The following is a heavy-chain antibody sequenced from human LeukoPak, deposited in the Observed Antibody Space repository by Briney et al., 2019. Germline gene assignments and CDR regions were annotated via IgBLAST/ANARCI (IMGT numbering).Heavy chain of an antibody. J-gene: IGHJ3*02. CDR1: GYTFTGYY. V-gene: IGHV1-2*02. CDR3: ARERDTAMATGDAFDI. CDR2: INPNSGGT. Sequence: ASVKVSCKASGYTFTGYYMHWLRQAPGQGLEWMGWINPNSGGTNYAQKFQGRVTMTRDTSISTAYMELSRLRSDDTAVYYCARERDTAMATGDAFDIWGQGTMVTVSS. D-gene: IGHD5-18*01.